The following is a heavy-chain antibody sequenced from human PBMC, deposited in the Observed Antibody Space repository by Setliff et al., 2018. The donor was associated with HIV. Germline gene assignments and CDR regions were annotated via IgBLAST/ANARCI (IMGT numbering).Heavy chain of an antibody. CDR2: IYYSGGT. CDR1: GGSISSSSHY. J-gene: IGHJ4*02. D-gene: IGHD3-22*01. V-gene: IGHV4-39*07. CDR3: GGNGYYSIDY. Sequence: PSETLSLTCTVSGGSISSSSHYWGWIRQPPGKGLEWIGSIYYSGGTYYNPSLQSRVTISVDKSKSQFSLKLNSVTAADTAVYYCGGNGYYSIDYWGQGTLVTV.